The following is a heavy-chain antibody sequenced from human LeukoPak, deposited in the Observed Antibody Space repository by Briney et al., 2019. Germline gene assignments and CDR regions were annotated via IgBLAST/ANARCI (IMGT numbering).Heavy chain of an antibody. D-gene: IGHD2-2*01. CDR3: ARDRRVYCSGSSCSYYFDF. CDR1: GYSISSGYY. CDR2: IYHSGST. J-gene: IGHJ4*02. Sequence: SETLSLTCTVSGYSISSGYYWGWIRQPPGKGLEWIGSIYHSGSTYYNPSLKSRVTISVDTSKNQFSLKLSSVTAADTAVYYCARDRRVYCSGSSCSYYFDFWSQGTLVTVSS. V-gene: IGHV4-38-2*02.